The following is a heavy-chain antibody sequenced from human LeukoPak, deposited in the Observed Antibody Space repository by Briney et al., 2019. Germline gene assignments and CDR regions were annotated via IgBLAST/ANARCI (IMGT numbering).Heavy chain of an antibody. Sequence: GGSLRLSCAASGFTFSSYGMRWVRQAPGKGLEWVAVIWYDGSNKYYADSVKGRFTISRDNSKNTLYLQMNSLRAEDTAVYYCAKGDSSGYVFDYWGQGTLVTVSS. CDR2: IWYDGSNK. V-gene: IGHV3-33*06. D-gene: IGHD3-22*01. CDR3: AKGDSSGYVFDY. CDR1: GFTFSSYG. J-gene: IGHJ4*02.